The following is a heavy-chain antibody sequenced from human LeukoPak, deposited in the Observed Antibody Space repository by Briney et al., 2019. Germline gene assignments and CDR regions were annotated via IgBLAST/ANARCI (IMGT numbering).Heavy chain of an antibody. D-gene: IGHD3-10*01. V-gene: IGHV3-30*02. CDR2: IWFDGSYK. Sequence: GGSLRLSCAAPGFTFSNYAMHWVRQAPGKGREWLAYIWFDGSYKYYADFVKGRFTISRDNSKNTLYLQMNSLRAEDTAVYYCARDQAGSGHYADYWGQGTLVTVSS. J-gene: IGHJ4*02. CDR1: GFTFSNYA. CDR3: ARDQAGSGHYADY.